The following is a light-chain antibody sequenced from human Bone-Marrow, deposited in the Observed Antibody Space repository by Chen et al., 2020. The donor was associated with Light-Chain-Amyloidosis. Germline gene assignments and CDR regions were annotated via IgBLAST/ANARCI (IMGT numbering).Light chain of an antibody. CDR1: DLPTQY. CDR3: QSADSSGTYEVI. V-gene: IGLV3-25*03. Sequence: YELTQPPSVSVPPGQPARITCSGDDLPTQYAYWYQQKPGQAPVLVIHRDTERPSGISERFSGSSSGTTATLTISGVQAEDEADYHCQSADSSGTYEVIFGGGTKLTVL. CDR2: RDT. J-gene: IGLJ2*01.